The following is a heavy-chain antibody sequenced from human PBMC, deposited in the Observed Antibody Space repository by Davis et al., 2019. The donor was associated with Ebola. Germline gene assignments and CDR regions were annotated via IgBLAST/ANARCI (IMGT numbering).Heavy chain of an antibody. CDR1: GFTFSNAW. CDR3: TTEIPLLWFGESPVY. Sequence: PGGSLRLSCAASGFTFSNAWMSWVRQAPGKGLEWVGRIKSKTDGGTTDYAAPVKGRFTISRDDSKNTLYLQMNSLKTEDTAVYYCTTEIPLLWFGESPVYWGQGTLVTVSS. V-gene: IGHV3-15*01. CDR2: IKSKTDGGTT. D-gene: IGHD3-10*01. J-gene: IGHJ4*02.